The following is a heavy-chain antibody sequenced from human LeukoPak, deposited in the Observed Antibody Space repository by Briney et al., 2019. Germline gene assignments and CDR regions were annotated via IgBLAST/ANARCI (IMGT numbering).Heavy chain of an antibody. CDR1: SGSISSDY. J-gene: IGHJ4*02. V-gene: IGHV4-59*01. Sequence: SETLSLTCTVSSGSISSDYWSWIRQPPGKGLEWIGYIYYSGSTNYNPSLESRITISIDTSKNQFSLNLRSVTAADTAVYYCARGRGGYKYGYVDYWGLGTLVTVSS. CDR3: ARGRGGYKYGYVDY. CDR2: IYYSGST. D-gene: IGHD5-18*01.